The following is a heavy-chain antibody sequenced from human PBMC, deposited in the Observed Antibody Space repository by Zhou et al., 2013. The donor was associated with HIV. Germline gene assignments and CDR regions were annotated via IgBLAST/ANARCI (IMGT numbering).Heavy chain of an antibody. Sequence: QVQLVQSGAEVKKPGASVAVSCKASGYTFTSYGITWVRQAPGQGLEWLGWISAYNGDTNYAQKLQGRVTMTTDTSTSTAYMELSSLRSEDTAVYYCARMTTVTTLAAFDIWGQGTMVTVSS. CDR3: ARMTTVTTLAAFDI. D-gene: IGHD4-17*01. CDR2: ISAYNGDT. J-gene: IGHJ3*02. V-gene: IGHV1-18*01. CDR1: GYTFTSYG.